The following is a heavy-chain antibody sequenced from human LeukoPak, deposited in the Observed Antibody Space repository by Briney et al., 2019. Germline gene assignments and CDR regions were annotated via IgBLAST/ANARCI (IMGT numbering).Heavy chain of an antibody. V-gene: IGHV3-23*01. J-gene: IGHJ5*01. D-gene: IGHD1/OR15-1a*01. CDR3: AKAAGTLINNWFVS. CDR1: GFTFSSYA. Sequence: GGSLRLSCTDSGFTFSSYAMSWVRQVPGKWPEWVSGISTSGDSTLYADSVKGRFTISRDNTNNTLYLQMNTLRAEDTAVYYCAKAAGTLINNWFVSWGQGTLVTVSS. CDR2: ISTSGDST.